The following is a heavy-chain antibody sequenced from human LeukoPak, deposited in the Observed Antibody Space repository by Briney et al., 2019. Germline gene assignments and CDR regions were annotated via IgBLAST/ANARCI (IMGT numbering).Heavy chain of an antibody. J-gene: IGHJ4*02. V-gene: IGHV3-21*04. Sequence: PGGSLRLSCAASGFTFSSYSMNWVRQAPGKGLEWVSSISSSSSYIYYADSVKGRFTISRDNSKNTLYLQMNSLRAEDTAVYYCAKEGSGYSYGTNYFDYWGQGTLVTVSS. D-gene: IGHD5-18*01. CDR3: AKEGSGYSYGTNYFDY. CDR1: GFTFSSYS. CDR2: ISSSSSYI.